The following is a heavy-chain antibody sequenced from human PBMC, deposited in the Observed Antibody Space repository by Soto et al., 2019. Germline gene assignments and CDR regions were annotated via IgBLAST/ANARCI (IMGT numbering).Heavy chain of an antibody. J-gene: IGHJ4*02. D-gene: IGHD3-3*02. V-gene: IGHV1-18*01. CDR1: GYRFTSYG. CDR3: ARELGISTSAPFDY. Sequence: WASVKVSCKASGYRFTSYGLNWVRQAPGQGLEWIAWINTFNGNTNSAQNLQGRVSVTADTSTSTVFLEVRRLTSDDTAVYYCARELGISTSAPFDYWGPGTLVTVSS. CDR2: INTFNGNT.